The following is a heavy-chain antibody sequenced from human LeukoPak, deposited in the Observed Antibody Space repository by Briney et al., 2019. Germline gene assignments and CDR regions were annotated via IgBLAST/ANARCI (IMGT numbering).Heavy chain of an antibody. J-gene: IGHJ4*02. D-gene: IGHD6-19*01. CDR3: ARGGGGLAHSSGWLLIDY. CDR1: GFTFSSYG. Sequence: GGSLRLSCAASGFTFSSYGMHWVRQAPGKGLEWVAFIRYDGSNKYYADSVKGRFTISRDNSKNTLYLQMNSLRAEDTAVYYCARGGGGLAHSSGWLLIDYWGQGTLVTVSS. CDR2: IRYDGSNK. V-gene: IGHV3-30*02.